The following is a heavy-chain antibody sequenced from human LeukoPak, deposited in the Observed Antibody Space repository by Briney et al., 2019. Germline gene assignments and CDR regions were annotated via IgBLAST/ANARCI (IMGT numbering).Heavy chain of an antibody. V-gene: IGHV4-59*01. Sequence: SETLSLTCTVSGGSISSYYWSWIRQPPGKGLEWIGYIYYSGSTNYNPSLKSRVTISVDTSKNQFSLKLSSVTAADTAVYYCARGRNYDFWFDPWGQGTLVTFSS. CDR1: GGSISSYY. CDR2: IYYSGST. J-gene: IGHJ5*02. CDR3: ARGRNYDFWFDP. D-gene: IGHD3-3*01.